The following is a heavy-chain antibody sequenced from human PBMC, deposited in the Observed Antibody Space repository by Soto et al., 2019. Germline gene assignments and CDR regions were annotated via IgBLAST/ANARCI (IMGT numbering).Heavy chain of an antibody. Sequence: SETLSLTCTVSGGSISSSSYYWGWIRQPPGKGLEWIGSIYYSGSTYYNPSLKSRVTISVDTSKTQFSLKLSSVTAADTAVYYCARHVVPGMITMVRGVIPYFDYWGQGTLVTVSS. CDR3: ARHVVPGMITMVRGVIPYFDY. V-gene: IGHV4-39*01. J-gene: IGHJ4*02. D-gene: IGHD3-10*01. CDR2: IYYSGST. CDR1: GGSISSSSYY.